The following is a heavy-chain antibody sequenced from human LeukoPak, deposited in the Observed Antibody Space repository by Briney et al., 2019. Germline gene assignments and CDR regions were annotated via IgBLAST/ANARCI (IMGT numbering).Heavy chain of an antibody. Sequence: GGSLRLSCAASGLTFSSYSMNWVRQAPGKGLEWVSSIRSSSNYMYYADSVKGRFTISRDNAKNSLYLQMNSLRAEDTAVYYCASMRGIVGPTMNGMPCYFDYWGQGTLVTVSS. CDR1: GLTFSSYS. CDR2: IRSSSNYM. CDR3: ASMRGIVGPTMNGMPCYFDY. J-gene: IGHJ4*02. D-gene: IGHD1-26*01. V-gene: IGHV3-21*01.